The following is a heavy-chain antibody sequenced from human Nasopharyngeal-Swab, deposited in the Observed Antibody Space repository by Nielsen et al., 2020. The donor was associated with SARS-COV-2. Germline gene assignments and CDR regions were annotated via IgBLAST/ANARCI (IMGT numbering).Heavy chain of an antibody. J-gene: IGHJ3*02. D-gene: IGHD1-26*01. CDR2: IYPGDSDT. Sequence: GESLKISCETSGYSFTTYWLVWVRQMPGKGLEWMGNIYPGDSDTRYSPSFQGQVTISADKSISTAYLQWRSLKASDTAVSSCARPSGTYEALDSFDIWGPGPLVPVSS. CDR1: GYSFTTYW. CDR3: ARPSGTYEALDSFDI. V-gene: IGHV5-51*01.